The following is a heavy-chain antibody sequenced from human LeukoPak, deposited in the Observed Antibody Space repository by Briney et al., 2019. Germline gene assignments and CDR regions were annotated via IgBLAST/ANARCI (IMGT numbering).Heavy chain of an antibody. CDR3: ARDRWFGESSGNDY. CDR2: IIPIFGTA. Sequence: ASVKVSCKASGYTFTTYNINWVRQAPGQGLEWMGGIIPIFGTANYAQKLQGRVTMTTDTSTSTAYMELRSLRSDDTAVYYCARDRWFGESSGNDYWGQGTLVTVSS. D-gene: IGHD3-10*01. V-gene: IGHV1-18*01. CDR1: GYTFTTYN. J-gene: IGHJ4*02.